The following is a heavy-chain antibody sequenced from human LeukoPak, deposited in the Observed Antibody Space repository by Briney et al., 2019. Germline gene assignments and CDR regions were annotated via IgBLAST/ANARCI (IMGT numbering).Heavy chain of an antibody. Sequence: SGTLSLTCAVSGGSISSSNWWSWVRQPPGKGLEWIGEIYHSGSTNYNPSLKSRVTISVDKSKNQFSLKLRPVTAADTAVYYCARITAAAASPFDPWGQGTLVTVSS. CDR2: IYHSGST. D-gene: IGHD6-13*01. CDR1: GGSISSSNW. V-gene: IGHV4-4*02. J-gene: IGHJ5*02. CDR3: ARITAAAASPFDP.